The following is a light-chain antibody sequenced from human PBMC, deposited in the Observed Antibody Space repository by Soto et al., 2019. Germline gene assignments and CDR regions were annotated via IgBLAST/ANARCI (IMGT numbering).Light chain of an antibody. V-gene: IGKV3-20*01. CDR3: QQYGRSYT. Sequence: EIVLTQSPGTLSLSPGARATLSCRASQSVSSSYLAWYQQKPGQAPRLLIYGASSRATGIPDRFSGSGSGTDFTLTISRLEPEDFAVYYCQQYGRSYTFGQGTKLETK. CDR1: QSVSSSY. CDR2: GAS. J-gene: IGKJ2*01.